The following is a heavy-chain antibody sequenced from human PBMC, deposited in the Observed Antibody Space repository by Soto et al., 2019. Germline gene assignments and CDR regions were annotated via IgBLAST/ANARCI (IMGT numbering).Heavy chain of an antibody. D-gene: IGHD3-10*01. J-gene: IGHJ4*02. CDR1: GFALSSYD. CDR3: ARARRRGLDY. V-gene: IGHV3-13*01. CDR2: IGTAGDT. Sequence: PGGSLRLSCAASGFALSSYDMHWVRQATGKGLEWVSAIGTAGDTYYPGSVKGRFTISRENAKNSLYLQMNSLRAGDTAVYYCARARRRGLDYWGQGTLVTVSS.